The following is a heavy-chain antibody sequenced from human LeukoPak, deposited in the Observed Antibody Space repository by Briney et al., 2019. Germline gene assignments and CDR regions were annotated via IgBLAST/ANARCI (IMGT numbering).Heavy chain of an antibody. Sequence: SETLSLTCTVSGYSISSGHYWAWIRQSPEKGQECIATIFHSGSTYYNPSLKSRVTTSVDTSKNEFSLNLSSVTAADTAVYYCARDRIDDSSGYYLYYFDYWGQGTLVTVSS. CDR3: ARDRIDDSSGYYLYYFDY. CDR1: GYSISSGHY. J-gene: IGHJ4*02. D-gene: IGHD3-22*01. CDR2: IFHSGST. V-gene: IGHV4-38-2*02.